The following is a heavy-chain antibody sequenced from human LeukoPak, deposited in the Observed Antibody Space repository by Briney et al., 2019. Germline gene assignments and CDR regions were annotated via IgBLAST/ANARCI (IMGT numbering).Heavy chain of an antibody. J-gene: IGHJ6*02. CDR3: ARRPGEYGMDV. Sequence: PSETLSLTCTVSGGSISSYYWSWIRQPPGRGLEWMGYIYSSGSTNYNPSLKSRVTISVDTSKNQFSLTLRSVTAADTAVYYCARRPGEYGMDVWGQGTTVTVSS. V-gene: IGHV4-59*08. CDR1: GGSISSYY. CDR2: IYSSGST.